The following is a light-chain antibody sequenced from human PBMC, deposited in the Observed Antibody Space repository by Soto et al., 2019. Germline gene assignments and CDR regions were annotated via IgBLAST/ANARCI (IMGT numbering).Light chain of an antibody. CDR1: QSISSW. V-gene: IGKV1-5*01. Sequence: DIQMTQSPSTLSASVGDRVTITCRASQSISSWLDGYQQKTGKATKLLIYDASSLESGVPSRFSGSGSGTEFALTISSLQTDDFARYYCQQYNSYSPLPFGGGTKVEIK. CDR3: QQYNSYSPLP. J-gene: IGKJ4*01. CDR2: DAS.